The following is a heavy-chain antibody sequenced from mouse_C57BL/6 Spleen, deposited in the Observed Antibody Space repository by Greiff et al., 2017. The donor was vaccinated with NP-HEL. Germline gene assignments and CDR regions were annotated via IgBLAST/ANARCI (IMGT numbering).Heavy chain of an antibody. CDR2: INYDGSST. V-gene: IGHV5-16*01. CDR3: ARERYDYGLYAMDY. D-gene: IGHD2-4*01. CDR1: GFTFSDYY. Sequence: EVKLMESEGGLVQPGSSMKLSCTASGFTFSDYYMAWVRQVPEKGLEWVANINYDGSSTYYLDSLKSRFIISRDTAKNILYLQMSSLKSEDTATYYCARERYDYGLYAMDYWGQGTSVTVSS. J-gene: IGHJ4*01.